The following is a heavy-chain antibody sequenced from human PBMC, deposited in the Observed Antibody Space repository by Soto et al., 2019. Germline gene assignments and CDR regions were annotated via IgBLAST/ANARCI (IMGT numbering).Heavy chain of an antibody. V-gene: IGHV1-69*04. CDR1: GGTFSSYT. J-gene: IGHJ4*02. CDR2: IIPILGIA. CDR3: ARDPVYSSSHYFDY. Sequence: ASVKVSCKASGGTFSSYTISWVRQAPGQGLEWMGRIIPILGIANYAQKFQGRVTITADKSTSTAYMELSSLRSEDTAVYYCARDPVYSSSHYFDYWGQGTLVTVSS. D-gene: IGHD6-6*01.